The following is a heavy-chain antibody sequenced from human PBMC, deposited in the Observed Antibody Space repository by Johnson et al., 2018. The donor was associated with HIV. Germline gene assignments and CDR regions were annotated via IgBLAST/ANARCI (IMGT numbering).Heavy chain of an antibody. CDR2: IGPAADT. CDR3: ARHFRGGDRGAFDI. CDR1: GFTFSSYD. Sequence: VQLVESGGGLVQPGGSLRLSCAASGFTFSSYDIHWVRQATGKGLESVSPIGPAADTYYPGAVKGRFTVSRDNSKNTLYLQMNSLRAENTAVYYCARHFRGGDRGAFDIWGQGTMVTVSS. D-gene: IGHD3-10*01. V-gene: IGHV3-13*01. J-gene: IGHJ3*02.